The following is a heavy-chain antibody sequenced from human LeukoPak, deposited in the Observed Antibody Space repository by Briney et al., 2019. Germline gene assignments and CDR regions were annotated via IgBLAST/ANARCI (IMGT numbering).Heavy chain of an antibody. CDR3: ARAQYQLPVVVNNWFDP. CDR2: IYYSGST. J-gene: IGHJ5*02. Sequence: SETLSLTCTVSGGSISSYYWSWIRQPPGKGLEWIGYIYYSGSTNYNPSPKSRVTISVDTSKNQFSLELSSVTAADTAVYYCARAQYQLPVVVNNWFDPWGQGTLVTVSS. V-gene: IGHV4-59*01. D-gene: IGHD2-2*01. CDR1: GGSISSYY.